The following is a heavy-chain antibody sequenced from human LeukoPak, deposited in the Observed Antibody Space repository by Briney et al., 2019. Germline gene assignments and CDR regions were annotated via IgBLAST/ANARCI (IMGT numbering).Heavy chain of an antibody. Sequence: GASVKVSCKVSGYTLTELSMHWVRQAPGKGVEWMGGFDPEDGETIYAQKFQGRVTMTEDTSTDTAYMELSSLRSEDTAVYYCATLPKNRGLLYAFDIWGQGTMVTVSS. V-gene: IGHV1-24*01. D-gene: IGHD1-14*01. CDR2: FDPEDGET. CDR3: ATLPKNRGLLYAFDI. J-gene: IGHJ3*02. CDR1: GYTLTELS.